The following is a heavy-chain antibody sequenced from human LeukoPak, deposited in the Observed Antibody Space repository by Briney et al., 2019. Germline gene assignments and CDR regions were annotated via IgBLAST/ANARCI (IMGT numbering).Heavy chain of an antibody. CDR3: ARLSSTLYYSMDV. D-gene: IGHD6-6*01. CDR1: GGSISSYY. Sequence: SEALSLTCAVSGGSISSYYWTWIRQPPGKGLEWVGYIQNSAIYRAKIKSSPSLQSRVSLSIDTSKNQVSLTVNSVTAADTAVYYCARLSSTLYYSMDVWGPGTAVTVSS. CDR2: IQNSAIYRAKI. V-gene: IGHV4-59*08. J-gene: IGHJ6*02.